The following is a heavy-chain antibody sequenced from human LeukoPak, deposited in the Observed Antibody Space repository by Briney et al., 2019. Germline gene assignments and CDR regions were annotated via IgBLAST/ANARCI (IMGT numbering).Heavy chain of an antibody. CDR1: GVSFSSDA. Sequence: GGSLRLSCAASGVSFSSDATCWVRHGQRNGRGWDSKIRTTAEGAKYAYSADWVKGPVTISRAHAQNTLYLHLKSLRDDDTAVYYCATDQRSAFDYWGQGILVTVSS. CDR2: IRTTAEGAKYA. CDR3: ATDQRSAFDY. V-gene: IGHV3-23*01. D-gene: IGHD1-1*01. J-gene: IGHJ4*02.